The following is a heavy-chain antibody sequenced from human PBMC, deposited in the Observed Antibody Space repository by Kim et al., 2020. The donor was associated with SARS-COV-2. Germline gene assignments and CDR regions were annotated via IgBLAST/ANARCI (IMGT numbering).Heavy chain of an antibody. Sequence: PALKRRVTMSVDTSKHQFSLKLSSVTAADTAVYYCARALNYYGSGSYYDYWGQGALVTVSS. V-gene: IGHV4-30-2*05. CDR3: ARALNYYGSGSYYDY. J-gene: IGHJ4*02. D-gene: IGHD3-10*01.